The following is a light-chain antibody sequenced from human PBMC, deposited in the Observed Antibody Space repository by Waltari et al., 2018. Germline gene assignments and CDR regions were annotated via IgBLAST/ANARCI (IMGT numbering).Light chain of an antibody. Sequence: SYVLTQPPSVSEAPGQTARITCGGNSIGSISVHWYQQKPGQAPVVVMYYDNDRPAGIPERFSGSNSGNTATLTISRVEAGDEADYYCQVWDRSTDHRVFGGGTRLTVL. V-gene: IGLV3-21*04. J-gene: IGLJ3*02. CDR1: SIGSIS. CDR3: QVWDRSTDHRV. CDR2: YDN.